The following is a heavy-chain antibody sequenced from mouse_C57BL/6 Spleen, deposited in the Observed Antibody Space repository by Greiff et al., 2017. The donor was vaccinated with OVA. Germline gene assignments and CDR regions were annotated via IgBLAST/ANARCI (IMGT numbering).Heavy chain of an antibody. V-gene: IGHV1-52*01. CDR2: IDPSDSET. CDR3: ARSGTTQAGAWFAY. Sequence: QVQLQQPGAELVRPGSSVKLSCKASGYTFTSYWMHWVKQRPIPGLEWIGNIDPSDSETHYNQQFKDKATLTVDKSSSTAYMQLSSLTSEDSAVYYCARSGTTQAGAWFAYWGQGTLVTVSA. J-gene: IGHJ3*01. D-gene: IGHD3-2*02. CDR1: GYTFTSYW.